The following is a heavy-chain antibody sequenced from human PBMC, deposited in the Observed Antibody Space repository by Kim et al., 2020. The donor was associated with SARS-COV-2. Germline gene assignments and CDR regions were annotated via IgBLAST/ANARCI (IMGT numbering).Heavy chain of an antibody. D-gene: IGHD2-2*01. CDR2: ISYSGNS. Sequence: SEPLSLTCSVSGGSIRSGGKFWTWIRQHPAKGLEWIGYISYSGNSHYSPSLRSRVSISLQTSENQFSLELTSVTAADTAVYYCARGQPLDYWGQGILVTVSS. V-gene: IGHV4-31*03. CDR1: GGSIRSGGKF. J-gene: IGHJ4*02. CDR3: ARGQPLDY.